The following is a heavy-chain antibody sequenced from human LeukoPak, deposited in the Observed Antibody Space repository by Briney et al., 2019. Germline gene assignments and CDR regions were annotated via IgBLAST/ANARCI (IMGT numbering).Heavy chain of an antibody. D-gene: IGHD2-21*01. V-gene: IGHV3-48*02. Sequence: PGASLRLSREASGFIFSTYGIHWVRQAPGKGLEWFSFISNSGRTINYADSVKGRFTNSRDSAKNALYLQMDSLRDEDTAVYYCVRDHLWAFDFWGRGTMVTVSS. J-gene: IGHJ3*01. CDR2: ISNSGRTI. CDR1: GFIFSTYG. CDR3: VRDHLWAFDF.